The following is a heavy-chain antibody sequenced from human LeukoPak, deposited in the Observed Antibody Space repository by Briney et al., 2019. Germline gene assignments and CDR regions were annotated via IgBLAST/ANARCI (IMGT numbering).Heavy chain of an antibody. V-gene: IGHV3-23*01. D-gene: IGHD5-12*01. CDR1: GFTLSSYA. Sequence: PGGSLRLSCAASGFTLSSYAMSWVRQAPGKGLEWVSSISASGGGTYYADSVKGRFTISRDTSKNTLNLQMNSLRAEDTAVYYCAPLAATTDYWGQGTLVTVSS. CDR2: ISASGGGT. J-gene: IGHJ4*02. CDR3: APLAATTDY.